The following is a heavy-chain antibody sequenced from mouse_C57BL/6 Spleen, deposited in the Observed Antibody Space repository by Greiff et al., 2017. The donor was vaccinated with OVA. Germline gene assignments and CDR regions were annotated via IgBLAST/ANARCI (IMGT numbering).Heavy chain of an antibody. CDR2: IDPETGGT. CDR1: GYTFTDYE. Sequence: QVQLQQSGAELVRPGASVTLSCKASGYTFTDYEMHWVKQTPVHGLEWIGAIDPETGGTAYNQKFKGKAILTADKSSSTAYMELRSLTSEDSAVYYCTRGIYGNSSFAYWGQGTLVTVSA. V-gene: IGHV1-15*01. CDR3: TRGIYGNSSFAY. D-gene: IGHD1-1*01. J-gene: IGHJ3*01.